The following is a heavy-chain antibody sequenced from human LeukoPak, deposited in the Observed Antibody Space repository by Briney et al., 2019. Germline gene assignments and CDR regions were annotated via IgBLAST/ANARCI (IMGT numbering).Heavy chain of an antibody. CDR3: ASLPYYYDSSGYYLGY. D-gene: IGHD3-22*01. CDR2: IYYSGST. Sequence: SQTLSLTCTVSGGYISSGSYYWSWIRQPPGKGLEWIGYIYYSGSTNYNPSLKSRVTISVDTSKNQFSLKLSSVTAADTAVYYCASLPYYYDSSGYYLGYWGQGTLVTVSS. CDR1: GGYISSGSYY. J-gene: IGHJ4*02. V-gene: IGHV4-61*01.